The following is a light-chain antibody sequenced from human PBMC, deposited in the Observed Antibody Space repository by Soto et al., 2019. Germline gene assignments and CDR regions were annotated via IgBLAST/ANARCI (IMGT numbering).Light chain of an antibody. Sequence: EIVLTQSPGTLSLSPGERATLSCRASQSVSSSYLVWYQQRPGQPPRLLIYGTSNRVAGIPDRFTGTGSGTDFTLTIYRLEPEDSAVYYCQQYGSSALTFGGGTKVEIK. V-gene: IGKV3-20*01. J-gene: IGKJ4*01. CDR3: QQYGSSALT. CDR1: QSVSSSY. CDR2: GTS.